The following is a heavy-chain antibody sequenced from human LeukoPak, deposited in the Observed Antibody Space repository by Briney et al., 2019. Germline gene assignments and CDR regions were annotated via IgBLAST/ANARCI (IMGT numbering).Heavy chain of an antibody. Sequence: ASVKVSCKASGYTFTSYGISWVRQAPGQGLEWMGWISAYNGNTNYAQKLQGRVTMTTDTSTSTAYMELSRLRSDDTAVYYCARGRKDIVVVVAAPQGDNWFDPWGQGTLVTVSS. J-gene: IGHJ5*02. D-gene: IGHD2-15*01. V-gene: IGHV1-18*01. CDR1: GYTFTSYG. CDR3: ARGRKDIVVVVAAPQGDNWFDP. CDR2: ISAYNGNT.